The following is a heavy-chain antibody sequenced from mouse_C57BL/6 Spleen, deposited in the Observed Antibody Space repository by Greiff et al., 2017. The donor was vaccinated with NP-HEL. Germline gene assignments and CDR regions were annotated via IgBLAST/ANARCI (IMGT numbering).Heavy chain of an antibody. J-gene: IGHJ4*01. D-gene: IGHD1-1*01. CDR2: IDPSDSYT. CDR1: GCTFTSYW. V-gene: IGHV1-69*01. CDR3: ARHYYGSSYGYAMDY. Sequence: VQLQQPGAELVMPGASVKLSCKASGCTFTSYWMHWVKQRPGQGLEWIGEIDPSDSYTNYNQKFKGKSTLTVDKSSSTAYMQLSSLTSEDSAVYYCARHYYGSSYGYAMDYWGQGTSVTVSS.